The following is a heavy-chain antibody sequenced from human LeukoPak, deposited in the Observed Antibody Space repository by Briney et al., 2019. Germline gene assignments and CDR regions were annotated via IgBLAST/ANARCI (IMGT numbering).Heavy chain of an antibody. V-gene: IGHV4-4*08. J-gene: IGHJ4*02. Sequence: PSETLSLTCTVSRDSISSYYWTWIRQSPGKGLEWVGFVYSGGTTKHNPSLKSRVTVSIDTSKNQFHLKLKSVTATDTAVYYCARGKDFWTGYYSGNVSSAFDYWGQGIQVIVSS. CDR2: VYSGGTT. CDR1: RDSISSYY. CDR3: ARGKDFWTGYYSGNVSSAFDY. D-gene: IGHD3/OR15-3a*01.